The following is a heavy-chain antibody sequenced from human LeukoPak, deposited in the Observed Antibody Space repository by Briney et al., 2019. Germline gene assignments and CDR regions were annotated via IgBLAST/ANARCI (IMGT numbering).Heavy chain of an antibody. V-gene: IGHV3-21*01. CDR1: GFTFSSYS. CDR3: ARGNVGRYYYDSSGYYHRPHYYYYGMDV. D-gene: IGHD3-22*01. Sequence: PGGSLRLSCAASGFTFSSYSMNWVRQAPGKGLEWVSSISSSSSYIYYADSVKGRFTISRDNAKNSLYLQMNSLRAEDTAVYYCARGNVGRYYYDSSGYYHRPHYYYYGMDVWGQGTTVTVSS. CDR2: ISSSSSYI. J-gene: IGHJ6*02.